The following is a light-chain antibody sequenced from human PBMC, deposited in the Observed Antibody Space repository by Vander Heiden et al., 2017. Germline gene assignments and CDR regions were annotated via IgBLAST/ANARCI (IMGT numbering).Light chain of an antibody. J-gene: IGKJ4*01. CDR3: QQEDTTPLT. CDR1: QSVLYSSNNKNY. CDR2: WAS. V-gene: IGKV4-1*01. Sequence: DIVMTQSPDSLAVSLGERANINCKSSQSVLYSSNNKNYLAWYQQKAGQPPKLLIYWASTRESGVPDRFSDSGSGTDFTLTITSLQAEDVAVYYCQQEDTTPLTFGGGTKVEIK.